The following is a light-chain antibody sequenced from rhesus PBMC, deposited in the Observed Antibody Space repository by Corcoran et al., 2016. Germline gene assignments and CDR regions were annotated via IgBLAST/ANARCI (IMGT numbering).Light chain of an antibody. Sequence: DIQMTQSPSSLSASVGDRVTITCRASQGISDYLSWYQQKPGKTPKRLIYAASSLESGDPSRFSGSGSGTEFTLTRSSLPPEDFAAYYCLQGYSTPFTFGPGTKLDIK. CDR1: QGISDY. CDR2: AAS. V-gene: IGKV1-36*02. CDR3: LQGYSTPFT. J-gene: IGKJ3*01.